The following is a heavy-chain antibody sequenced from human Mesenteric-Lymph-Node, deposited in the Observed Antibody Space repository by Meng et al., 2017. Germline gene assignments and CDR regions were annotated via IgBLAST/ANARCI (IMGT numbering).Heavy chain of an antibody. D-gene: IGHD2-15*01. CDR2: ISSSGGTI. V-gene: IGHV3-11*01. CDR3: VATRRGWFPI. CDR1: GFTFSDYQ. Sequence: QVQLVASGGGLVKPGGSLRLSCATSGFTFSDYQMTWIRQAPGKGLEWNSYISSSGGTIFYADAVTGRFTISRDNAKNSLYLQMNSLRDDDTAVYYCVATRRGWFPIWGQGVLVTVSS. J-gene: IGHJ4*02.